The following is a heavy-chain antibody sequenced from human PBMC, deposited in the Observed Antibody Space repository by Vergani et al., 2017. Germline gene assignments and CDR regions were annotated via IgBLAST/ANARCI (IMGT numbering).Heavy chain of an antibody. CDR2: ISYDGSNK. D-gene: IGHD6-13*01. Sequence: QVQLVESGGGVVQPGRSLRLSCAASGFTFSSYGMHWVRQAPGKGLEWVAVISYDGSNKHYADSVKGRFTISRDNSKNTLYLQMNSLRAEDTAVYYCAKVSWGSWGWFDPWGQGTLVTVSS. J-gene: IGHJ5*02. CDR3: AKVSWGSWGWFDP. V-gene: IGHV3-30*18. CDR1: GFTFSSYG.